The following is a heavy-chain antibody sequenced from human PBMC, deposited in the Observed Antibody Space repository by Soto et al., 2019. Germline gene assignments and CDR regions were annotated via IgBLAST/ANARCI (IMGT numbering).Heavy chain of an antibody. CDR3: ARALSITIFWGDWDYYYYGMDV. Sequence: ASVKVSCKASGYTFTSYYMHWVRQAPGQGLEWMGIINPSGGSTSYAQKFQGRVTMTRDTSTSTVYMGLSSLRSEDTAVYYCARALSITIFWGDWDYYYYGMDVWGQGTTVTVSS. J-gene: IGHJ6*02. CDR2: INPSGGST. D-gene: IGHD3-9*01. V-gene: IGHV1-46*01. CDR1: GYTFTSYY.